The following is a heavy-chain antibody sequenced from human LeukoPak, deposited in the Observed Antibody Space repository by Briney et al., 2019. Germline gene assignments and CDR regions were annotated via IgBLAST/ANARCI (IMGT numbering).Heavy chain of an antibody. Sequence: GFLRLFFAASGFTFSSHCKWWGRQAPGEGAGGVGRVKTKSYGGTIDYTAPVKDRFTISRDDSKNTLYLQMSSLKTEDTAVYYCATDHGVTIFGVAPFWGQGTLVTVSS. D-gene: IGHD3-3*01. J-gene: IGHJ4*02. V-gene: IGHV3-15*01. CDR2: VKTKSYGGTI. CDR1: GFTFSSHC. CDR3: ATDHGVTIFGVAPF.